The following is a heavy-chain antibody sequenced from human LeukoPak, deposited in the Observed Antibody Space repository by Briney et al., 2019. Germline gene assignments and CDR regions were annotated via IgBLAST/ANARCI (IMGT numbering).Heavy chain of an antibody. J-gene: IGHJ6*03. V-gene: IGHV1-69*05. D-gene: IGHD6-13*01. Sequence: GSSVKVSCKASVGTFSSYAISWVRQASGQGLEWMGGIIPIFGTANYAQKFQGRVTITTDESTSTAYIELSSLRSEDTAVYYCATTNRRGRIAAAYYYYMDVWGKGTTVTVSS. CDR2: IIPIFGTA. CDR1: VGTFSSYA. CDR3: ATTNRRGRIAAAYYYYMDV.